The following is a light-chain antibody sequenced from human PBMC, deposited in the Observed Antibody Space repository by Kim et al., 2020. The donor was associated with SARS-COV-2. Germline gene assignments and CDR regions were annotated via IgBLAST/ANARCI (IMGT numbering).Light chain of an antibody. CDR2: GKN. CDR3: NTRDSSGNHWV. V-gene: IGLV3-19*01. Sequence: SSELTQDPAVSVALGQTVRITCKGDSLRSDYASWYQQKTGQATVLVIYGKNNRPSGIPDRFSGSSSGNTASLTITGAQAEDEADYYCNTRDSSGNHWVFG. J-gene: IGLJ3*02. CDR1: SLRSDY.